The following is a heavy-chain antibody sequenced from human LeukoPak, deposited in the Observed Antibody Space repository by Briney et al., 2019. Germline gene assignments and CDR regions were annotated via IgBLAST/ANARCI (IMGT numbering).Heavy chain of an antibody. CDR3: ATDGTTPDYGGNPKPFDY. CDR2: FDPEDGET. V-gene: IGHV1-24*01. Sequence: ASLKVSCKVSGYTLTELSIHCVRQAPGKGLEWMGGFDPEDGETIYAQKFQGRVTMTEDTSTDTAYMELSSLRSEDTAVYYCATDGTTPDYGGNPKPFDYWGQGTLVTVSS. J-gene: IGHJ4*02. D-gene: IGHD4-23*01. CDR1: GYTLTELS.